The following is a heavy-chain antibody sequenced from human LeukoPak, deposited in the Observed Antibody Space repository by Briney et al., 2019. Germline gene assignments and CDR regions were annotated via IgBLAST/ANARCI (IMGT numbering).Heavy chain of an antibody. CDR3: ATVVSSGWYYGY. D-gene: IGHD6-19*01. V-gene: IGHV1-24*01. CDR2: FDPEDGET. Sequence: ASVKVSCKASGYTLTELSMHWVRQAPGKGLEWMGGFDPEDGETIYAQKFQGRVTMTEDTSTDTAYMELSSLRSEDTAVYYCATVVSSGWYYGYWGQGTLVTVSS. J-gene: IGHJ4*02. CDR1: GYTLTELS.